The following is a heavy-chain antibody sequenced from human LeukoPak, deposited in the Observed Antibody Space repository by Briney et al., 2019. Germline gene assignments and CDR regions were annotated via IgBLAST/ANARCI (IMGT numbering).Heavy chain of an antibody. V-gene: IGHV5-51*01. CDR1: EYSFTTCW. J-gene: IGHJ3*01. CDR2: INPGNSDT. CDR3: ARLLGLNIRTPDDEAFDV. D-gene: IGHD2/OR15-2a*01. Sequence: GESLKISCEASEYSFTTCWIGWLRQMPGKGLEYMGIINPGNSDTRYSPSFQGQVTISADKSINTAYLQWGSLRASDTAIYYCARLLGLNIRTPDDEAFDVWGQGTTVTVSS.